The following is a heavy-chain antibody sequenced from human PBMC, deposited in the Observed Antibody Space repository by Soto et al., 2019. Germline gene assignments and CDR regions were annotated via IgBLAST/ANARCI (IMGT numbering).Heavy chain of an antibody. J-gene: IGHJ4*02. Sequence: QVQLVESGGGLVKPGGSLRLSCAASGFSFSDYYMSWIRQAPGKGLERVSYLSSSGSTRYYADSVKGRFTISRDNAKNSLSLQMNKMRAADTAVYYWASGYKFGNYWGQGTLVTVSS. CDR3: ASGYKFGNY. V-gene: IGHV3-11*01. D-gene: IGHD5-18*01. CDR1: GFSFSDYY. CDR2: LSSSGSTR.